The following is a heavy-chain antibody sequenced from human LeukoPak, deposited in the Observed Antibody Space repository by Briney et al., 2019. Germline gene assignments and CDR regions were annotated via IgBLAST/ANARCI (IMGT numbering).Heavy chain of an antibody. CDR1: GFSFSSYA. CDR3: ANLYGDYGPRDY. D-gene: IGHD4-17*01. Sequence: PGGSLRLSCAASGFSFSSYAMSWVRQAPGKGLEWVSAISGSGGSTYYADSVKGRFTISRDNSKNTLYLQMNSLRAEDTAVYYCANLYGDYGPRDYWGQGTLVTVSS. CDR2: ISGSGGST. J-gene: IGHJ4*02. V-gene: IGHV3-23*01.